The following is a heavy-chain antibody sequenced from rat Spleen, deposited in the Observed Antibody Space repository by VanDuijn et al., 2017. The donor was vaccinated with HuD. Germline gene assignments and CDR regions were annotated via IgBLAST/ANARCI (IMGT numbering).Heavy chain of an antibody. CDR3: ARQGYYDGYYWYFDF. D-gene: IGHD1-12*03. Sequence: EVQLVESGGGLVQPGRSLKLSCAASGFTFSDYYMAWVRQAPTKGLEWVASISHDGVNAYYRDSVKGRFTISRDNAKSTLYLQMDSLRSEDTATYYCARQGYYDGYYWYFDFWGPGTMVTVSS. CDR2: ISHDGVNA. J-gene: IGHJ1*01. CDR1: GFTFSDYY. V-gene: IGHV5-25*01.